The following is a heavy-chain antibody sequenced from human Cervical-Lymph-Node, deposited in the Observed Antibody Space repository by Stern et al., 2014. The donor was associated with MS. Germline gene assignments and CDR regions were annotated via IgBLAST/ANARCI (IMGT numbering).Heavy chain of an antibody. J-gene: IGHJ4*02. CDR1: GFTFSSYG. Sequence: QVQLVQSGGGVVQPGRSLRLSCAASGFTFSSYGMHWVRQAPGKGLEWVAVIWYVGSNKDYADSVKARFTISRENSKNTLYRQMNSLRAEDTAVYYGARGLRAAGTYFDYWGQGTLVTGSS. V-gene: IGHV3-33*01. CDR2: IWYVGSNK. CDR3: ARGLRAAGTYFDY. D-gene: IGHD6-13*01.